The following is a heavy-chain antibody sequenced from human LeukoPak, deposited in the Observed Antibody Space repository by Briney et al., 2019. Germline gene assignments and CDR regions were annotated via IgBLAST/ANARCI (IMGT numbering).Heavy chain of an antibody. D-gene: IGHD2-21*02. CDR2: ISGSGGST. CDR3: AKDIVVVTSGSNAFDI. V-gene: IGHV3-23*01. Sequence: GSLRLSCAASGVTFSSYAMSWVRPAPGKGLEWVSAISGSGGSTYYADSVKGRFTISRDNSKNTLYLQMNGLRAEDTAVYYCAKDIVVVTSGSNAFDIWGQGTTVTVSS. J-gene: IGHJ3*02. CDR1: GVTFSSYA.